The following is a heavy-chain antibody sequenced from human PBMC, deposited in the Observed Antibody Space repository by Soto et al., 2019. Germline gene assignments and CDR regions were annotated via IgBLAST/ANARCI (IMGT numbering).Heavy chain of an antibody. D-gene: IGHD6-19*01. Sequence: QVQLVESGGGVVQPGRSLRLSCAASGFTFSSYAMHWVRQAPGKGLEWVAVISYDGSNKYYADSVKGRFTISRDNSKNTLYLQMNSLRAGDTAVYYCARDPTLGGGAVANYYYYGMDVWGQGTTVTVSS. J-gene: IGHJ6*02. CDR2: ISYDGSNK. V-gene: IGHV3-30-3*01. CDR3: ARDPTLGGGAVANYYYYGMDV. CDR1: GFTFSSYA.